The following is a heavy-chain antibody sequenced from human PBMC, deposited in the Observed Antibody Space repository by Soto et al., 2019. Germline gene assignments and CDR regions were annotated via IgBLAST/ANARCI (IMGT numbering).Heavy chain of an antibody. J-gene: IGHJ5*02. CDR2: INPNSGGT. V-gene: IGHV1-2*02. CDR3: ARGRQLVGNWFDP. D-gene: IGHD6-6*01. Sequence: GASVKVSCKASGYTFTGYYMHWVRQAPGQGLEWMGWINPNSGGTNYAQKFQGRVTMTRDTSISTAYMELSRLRSDDTAVYYCARGRQLVGNWFDPWGQGTLVTVSS. CDR1: GYTFTGYY.